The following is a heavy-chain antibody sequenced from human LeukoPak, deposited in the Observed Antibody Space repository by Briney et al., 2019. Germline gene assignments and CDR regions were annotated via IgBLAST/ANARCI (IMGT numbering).Heavy chain of an antibody. CDR1: RFTLSSYG. CDR2: ISHDGSNK. V-gene: IGHV3-30*18. Sequence: GGSLRLSCAASRFTLSSYGMHWVRQAPGKGLEWVAVISHDGSNKYYADSVKGRFTISRDNSKNTLYLQMNSLRAEDTAVYYCAKGGASSSWYDAFDIWGQGTMVTVSS. D-gene: IGHD6-13*01. J-gene: IGHJ3*02. CDR3: AKGGASSSWYDAFDI.